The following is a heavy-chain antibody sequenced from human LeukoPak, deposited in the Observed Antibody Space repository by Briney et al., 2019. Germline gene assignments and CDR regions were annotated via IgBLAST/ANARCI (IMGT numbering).Heavy chain of an antibody. CDR2: IHGGGDT. Sequence: GGSLRFSCAASGFTVSDSYMTWVRQAPGKGLEWVSVIHGGGDTAYADSVKGRFIVSRDNSQNTLYLQMNSLKAEDTAVYYCARAKRGYSYILEYWGQGTLVTVSS. CDR3: ARAKRGYSYILEY. CDR1: GFTVSDSY. D-gene: IGHD5-18*01. V-gene: IGHV3-53*01. J-gene: IGHJ4*02.